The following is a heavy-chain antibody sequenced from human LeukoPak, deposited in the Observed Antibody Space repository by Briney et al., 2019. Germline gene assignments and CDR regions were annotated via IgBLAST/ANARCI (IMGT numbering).Heavy chain of an antibody. CDR2: INHSGST. V-gene: IGHV4-34*01. CDR1: GGSFSGYY. CDR3: ARDRVLRYFDHWGAFDI. Sequence: SETLSLTCAVYGGSFSGYYWSWIRQPPGKGLEWIGEINHSGSTNYNPSLKSRVTISVDTSKNQFSLKLSSVTAADTAVYYCARDRVLRYFDHWGAFDIWGQGTMVTVSS. J-gene: IGHJ3*02. D-gene: IGHD3-9*01.